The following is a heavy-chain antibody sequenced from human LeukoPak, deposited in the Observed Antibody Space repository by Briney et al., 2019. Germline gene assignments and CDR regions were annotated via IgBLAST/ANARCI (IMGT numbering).Heavy chain of an antibody. D-gene: IGHD6-19*01. Sequence: ASVNVSFKASGYTFTGYVISWVRQATGQGLEWMGCMNPNSDNTGYAQKFQGRLTITRNTSISTAYTELSSLRSEDTAVYFCARRSGWASFDYWGQGTLVTVSS. V-gene: IGHV1-8*03. CDR2: MNPNSDNT. CDR1: GYTFTGYV. CDR3: ARRSGWASFDY. J-gene: IGHJ4*02.